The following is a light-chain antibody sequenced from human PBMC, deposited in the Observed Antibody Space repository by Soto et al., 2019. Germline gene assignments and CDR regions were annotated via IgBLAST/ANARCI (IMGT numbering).Light chain of an antibody. CDR2: AAS. J-gene: IGKJ1*01. CDR3: QQSFTTPRT. Sequence: DTQMTQSPSSLSASVGDRVTITCRASQTIYSSLNWYQQKPGKVPKVLIYAASNLQSGVPSRFSGSGSGTDFTLTIGSLQPEDFATYYCQQSFTTPRTFGQGTKVEI. V-gene: IGKV1-39*01. CDR1: QTIYSS.